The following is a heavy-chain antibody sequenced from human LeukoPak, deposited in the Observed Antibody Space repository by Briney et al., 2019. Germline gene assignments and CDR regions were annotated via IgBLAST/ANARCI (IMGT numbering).Heavy chain of an antibody. V-gene: IGHV4-31*03. Sequence: PSETLSLTCTVSGGSISSGGYYWGWIRQHPGKGLEWIGYIYYSGSTYYNPSLKSRFTISVDTSKNQFSLKLSSVTAADTAVYYCARGSYDSSGYETLPDYWGQGTLVTVSS. CDR2: IYYSGST. D-gene: IGHD3-22*01. J-gene: IGHJ4*02. CDR3: ARGSYDSSGYETLPDY. CDR1: GGSISSGGYY.